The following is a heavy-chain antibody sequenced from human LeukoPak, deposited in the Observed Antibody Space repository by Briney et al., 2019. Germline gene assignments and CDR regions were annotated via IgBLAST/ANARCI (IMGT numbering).Heavy chain of an antibody. CDR3: ARGERGIGASFDY. V-gene: IGHV1-69*06. D-gene: IGHD7-27*01. CDR1: GDTFSSYA. CDR2: IIPLFGTA. J-gene: IGHJ4*02. Sequence: SVKVSCKASGDTFSSYAISWVRQAPGQGLEWMGGIIPLFGTADYAQKFQGRVTITADKSTTTAYMELSSLRSEDTAVYYCARGERGIGASFDYWGRGTLVTVSS.